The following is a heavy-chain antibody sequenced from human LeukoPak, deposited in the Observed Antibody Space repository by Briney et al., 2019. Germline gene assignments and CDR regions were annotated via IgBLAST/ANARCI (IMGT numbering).Heavy chain of an antibody. D-gene: IGHD3-10*01. CDR3: ARDTFGSGSLIDY. Sequence: PSETLPLTCTVSGGSISSYYWSWIRQPPGKGLEWIGYIYYSGSTNYNPSLKSRVTISVDRSMNQFSLKLTSVTAADTAVYYCARDTFGSGSLIDYWGQGTLVTVSS. CDR2: IYYSGST. J-gene: IGHJ4*02. V-gene: IGHV4-59*12. CDR1: GGSISSYY.